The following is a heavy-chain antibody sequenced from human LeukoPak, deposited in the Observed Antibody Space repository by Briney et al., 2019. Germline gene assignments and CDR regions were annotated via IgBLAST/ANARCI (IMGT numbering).Heavy chain of an antibody. D-gene: IGHD3-10*01. CDR1: GGSISSGDYY. V-gene: IGHV4-30-4*01. CDR2: IYYSGST. Sequence: SETLSLTCTVSGGSISSGDYYWSWLRQPPGKGLEWIGYIYYSGSTYYNPSLKSRVTISVDRSKNQFSLKLSSVTAADTAVYYCARARKGVYGSGSPNWFDPWGQGTLVTVSS. J-gene: IGHJ5*02. CDR3: ARARKGVYGSGSPNWFDP.